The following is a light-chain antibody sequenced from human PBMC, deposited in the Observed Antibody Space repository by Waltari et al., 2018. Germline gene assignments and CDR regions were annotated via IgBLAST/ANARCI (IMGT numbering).Light chain of an antibody. CDR1: QSVSSNS. Sequence: EIVLTQTHGTLSLSPGESATLPCRASQSVSSNSLTWYQQKPGQAPRLLIYAASSRATGIPDRFSGSGSGTDFTLTISRLEPEDFAVYYCQQYGSSPRTFGPGTKVDVK. CDR2: AAS. CDR3: QQYGSSPRT. J-gene: IGKJ3*01. V-gene: IGKV3-20*01.